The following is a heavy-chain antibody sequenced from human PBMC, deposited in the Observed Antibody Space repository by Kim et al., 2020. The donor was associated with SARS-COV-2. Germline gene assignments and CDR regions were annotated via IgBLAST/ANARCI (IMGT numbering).Heavy chain of an antibody. D-gene: IGHD2-2*01. CDR3: ARVDCSSTSCYPSENWFDP. CDR1: GYSFTSYW. Sequence: GESLKISCKGSGYSFTSYWIGWVRQMPGKGLEWMGIIYPGDSDTRYSPSFQGQVTISADKSISTAYLQWSSLKASDTAMYYCARVDCSSTSCYPSENWFDPWGQGTLVTVSS. CDR2: IYPGDSDT. J-gene: IGHJ5*02. V-gene: IGHV5-51*01.